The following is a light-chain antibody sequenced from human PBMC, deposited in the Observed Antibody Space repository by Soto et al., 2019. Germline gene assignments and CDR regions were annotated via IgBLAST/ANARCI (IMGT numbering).Light chain of an antibody. Sequence: EIVLTQSPGTLSLSPGERAALSCRASQSISDKYLAWYHQKPGQAPRLLIYGASKRATGIPDRFSGAGSGTDFTLTISRLEPEDFALYYCQQHDILPITFGQGTRLEI. CDR1: QSISDKY. J-gene: IGKJ5*01. V-gene: IGKV3-20*01. CDR2: GAS. CDR3: QQHDILPIT.